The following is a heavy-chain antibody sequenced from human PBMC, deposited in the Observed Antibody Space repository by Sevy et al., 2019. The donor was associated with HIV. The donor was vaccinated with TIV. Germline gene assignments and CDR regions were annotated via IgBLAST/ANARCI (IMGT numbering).Heavy chain of an antibody. V-gene: IGHV3-23*01. CDR3: AKDRITMIGDAFDV. CDR2: LSGYGGST. Sequence: GGSLRLSCAASGFTFSSYAMSWVRQAPGKGLEWVPGLSGYGGSTYYGDSVKGRFTISRDNSKNTRYLQMNSLRAEDTAVYYCAKDRITMIGDAFDVWGQGTMVTVSS. J-gene: IGHJ3*01. D-gene: IGHD3-22*01. CDR1: GFTFSSYA.